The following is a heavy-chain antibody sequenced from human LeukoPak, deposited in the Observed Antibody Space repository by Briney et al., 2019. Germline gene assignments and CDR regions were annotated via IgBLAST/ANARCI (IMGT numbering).Heavy chain of an antibody. Sequence: ASVKVSCKASGYTFTSYDINWVRQATGQGLEWMGWMNPNSGNTGYAQKFQGRVTMTRNTSISTAYMELSSLRSEDTAVYYCARPVPYCSGGSCYGFDIWGQGTMVTVSS. CDR3: ARPVPYCSGGSCYGFDI. V-gene: IGHV1-8*01. D-gene: IGHD2-15*01. CDR1: GYTFTSYD. CDR2: MNPNSGNT. J-gene: IGHJ3*02.